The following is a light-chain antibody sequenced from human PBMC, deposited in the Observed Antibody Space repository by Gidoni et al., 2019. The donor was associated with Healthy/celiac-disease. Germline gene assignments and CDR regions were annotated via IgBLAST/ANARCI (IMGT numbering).Light chain of an antibody. Sequence: DILISQSPLSLPVTPGEPDSISCRSSQTLLHSNGYTYLDWYLKKPGQSPQLLIYLGSNRDSGVPDRFSGSGSGTDFTLKISRVEAEDVGVYYCRQDQQTPQTFGEXTKLEIK. CDR1: QTLLHSNGYTY. CDR3: RQDQQTPQT. J-gene: IGKJ2*01. V-gene: IGKV2-28*01. CDR2: LGS.